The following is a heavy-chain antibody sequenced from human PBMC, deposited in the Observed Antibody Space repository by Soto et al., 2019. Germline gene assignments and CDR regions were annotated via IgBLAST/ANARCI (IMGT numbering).Heavy chain of an antibody. CDR3: AKDCRGSSWYFYYYGMDV. V-gene: IGHV3-30*18. CDR2: ISYDGSNK. CDR1: GFTFSSYG. J-gene: IGHJ6*02. Sequence: GGSLRLSCAASGFTFSSYGMHWVRQAPGKGLEWVAVISYDGSNKYYADSVKGRFTISRDNSKNTLYLQMNSLRAEDTAVYYCAKDCRGSSWYFYYYGMDVWGQGTTVTVSS. D-gene: IGHD6-13*01.